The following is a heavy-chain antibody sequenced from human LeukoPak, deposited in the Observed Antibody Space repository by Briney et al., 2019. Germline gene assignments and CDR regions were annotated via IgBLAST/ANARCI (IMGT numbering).Heavy chain of an antibody. CDR3: ATRFDYYGSGSYPEYFQH. CDR2: ISSSGSTI. V-gene: IGHV3-11*01. Sequence: PGGSLRLSCAASGFTFSDYYMSWIRQAPGKGLEWVSYISSSGSTIYYADSVKGRFTISRDNAKNSLCLQMNSLRAEDTAVYYCATRFDYYGSGSYPEYFQHWGQGTLVTVSS. J-gene: IGHJ1*01. CDR1: GFTFSDYY. D-gene: IGHD3-10*01.